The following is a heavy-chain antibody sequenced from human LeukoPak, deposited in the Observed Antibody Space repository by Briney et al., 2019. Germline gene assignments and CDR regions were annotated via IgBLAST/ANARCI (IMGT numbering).Heavy chain of an antibody. Sequence: PGGSLRLSCAASEFTFTSYAMNWVRQAPGKGLEWVAVIPYDGSNKYYVDSVKGRFTISRDNSKNTLYLQMNSLTPEDAAVYYCARGAAVAGILYYFDYWGQGTLVTVSS. CDR1: EFTFTSYA. V-gene: IGHV3-30-3*01. J-gene: IGHJ4*02. CDR3: ARGAAVAGILYYFDY. CDR2: IPYDGSNK. D-gene: IGHD6-19*01.